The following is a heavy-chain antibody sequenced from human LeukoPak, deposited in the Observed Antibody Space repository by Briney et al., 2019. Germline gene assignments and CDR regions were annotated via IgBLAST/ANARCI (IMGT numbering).Heavy chain of an antibody. J-gene: IGHJ4*02. V-gene: IGHV3-30-3*02. CDR3: ASAASIAVAGNVY. Sequence: PGGSLRLSCTPSGFTFSSYAMHWVRQAPGKGLEWVAVISYDGSNKYYADSVKGRFTISRDNSKNTLYLQMNSLRAEDTAVYYCASAASIAVAGNVYWGQGTLVTVSS. D-gene: IGHD6-19*01. CDR2: ISYDGSNK. CDR1: GFTFSSYA.